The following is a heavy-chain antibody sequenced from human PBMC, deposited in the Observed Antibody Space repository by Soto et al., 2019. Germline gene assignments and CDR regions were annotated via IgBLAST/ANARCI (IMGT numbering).Heavy chain of an antibody. V-gene: IGHV4-39*01. Sequence: SETLSLTCTVSGGSISSSSYYWGWIRQPPGKGLEWIGSIYYSGSTYYNPSLKSRVTISVDTSKNQFSLKLSSVTAADTAVYYCARGGSGWYFTKDYWGQGTLVTVSS. D-gene: IGHD6-19*01. CDR1: GGSISSSSYY. J-gene: IGHJ4*02. CDR3: ARGGSGWYFTKDY. CDR2: IYYSGST.